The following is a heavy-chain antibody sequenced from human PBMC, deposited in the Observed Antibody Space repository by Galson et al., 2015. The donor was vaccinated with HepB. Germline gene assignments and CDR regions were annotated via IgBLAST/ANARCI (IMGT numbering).Heavy chain of an antibody. Sequence: CAISGDSVSSNSAAWNWIRQSPPRGLEWLGRTYYNSKWYYDYAVSVRIRITINPDISRNQFSLQLYSVTPEDTAVYYCARNVYYDTSGYYYKPGWVDPWGQGTLVTVSS. CDR2: TYYNSKWYY. J-gene: IGHJ5*02. V-gene: IGHV6-1*01. CDR1: GDSVSSNSAA. D-gene: IGHD3-22*01. CDR3: ARNVYYDTSGYYYKPGWVDP.